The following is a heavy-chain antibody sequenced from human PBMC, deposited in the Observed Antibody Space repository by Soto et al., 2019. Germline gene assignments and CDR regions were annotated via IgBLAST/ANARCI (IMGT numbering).Heavy chain of an antibody. CDR1: GGSISGGGFS. J-gene: IGHJ4*02. V-gene: IGHV4-30-2*01. Sequence: SETLSLTRAVSGGSISGGGFSWSWIRQPPGKGLEWIGYILHTGGTQYNPSLKSRVSMSVDKSKNHFSLHLTSVTAADTAVYYCARLQFGEGFDYWGQGALVTVSS. CDR2: ILHTGGT. CDR3: ARLQFGEGFDY. D-gene: IGHD3-10*01.